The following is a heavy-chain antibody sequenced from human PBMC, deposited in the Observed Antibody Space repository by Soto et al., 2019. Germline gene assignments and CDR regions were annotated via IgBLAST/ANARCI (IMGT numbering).Heavy chain of an antibody. CDR2: ISGSGGST. J-gene: IGHJ4*02. Sequence: EVQLLESGGGLVQPGGSLRLSCAASGFTFSSYVMSWVRQAPGKGLEWVSAISGSGGSTYYADSVKGRFTISRDNSKNTLYLQMNSLRAEDTAVYYCAKDRGSRWSQYSSSCTLGYWGQGTLVTVSS. CDR1: GFTFSSYV. V-gene: IGHV3-23*01. D-gene: IGHD6-13*01. CDR3: AKDRGSRWSQYSSSCTLGY.